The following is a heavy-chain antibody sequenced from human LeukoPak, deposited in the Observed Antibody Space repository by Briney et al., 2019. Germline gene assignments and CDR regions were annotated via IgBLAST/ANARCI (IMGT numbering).Heavy chain of an antibody. J-gene: IGHJ4*02. Sequence: PGGSLRLSCAASGFTFSSYAMHWVRQAPGKGLEWVAVISYDGSNKYYADSVKGRFTISRDNSKNTLYLQMKSLRAEDTAVYYCARSLGARGFDYWGQGTLVTVSS. V-gene: IGHV3-30*04. CDR2: ISYDGSNK. CDR3: ARSLGARGFDY. D-gene: IGHD1-26*01. CDR1: GFTFSSYA.